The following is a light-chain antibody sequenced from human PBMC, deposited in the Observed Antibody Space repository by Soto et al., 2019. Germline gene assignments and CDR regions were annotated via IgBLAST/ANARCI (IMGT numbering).Light chain of an antibody. CDR1: SSDIVAFTF. V-gene: IGLV2-14*03. CDR3: SSYTSSSTHV. Sequence: QSALTQPASVSGSPGQSITISCTGTSSDIVAFTFVSWYQQHPGKVPKLMIFDVNRRPSGVSDRFSGSKSGNTASLTISGLQAEDEGDYYCSSYTSSSTHVFGSGTKVTVL. J-gene: IGLJ1*01. CDR2: DVN.